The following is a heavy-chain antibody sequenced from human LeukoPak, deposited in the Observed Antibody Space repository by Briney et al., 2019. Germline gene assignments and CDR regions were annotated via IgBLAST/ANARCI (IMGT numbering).Heavy chain of an antibody. CDR3: AKNGDPGY. CDR1: GFTFSNYA. J-gene: IGHJ4*02. D-gene: IGHD4-17*01. V-gene: IGHV3-23*01. Sequence: PGGSLRLSCAASGFTFSNYAVSWVRQAPGKGLEWVSAISGSGGSTYYADSVKGRFTNSRDNSKNTLYLHMNSLRAEDTAVYYCAKNGDPGYWGQGTLVTVSS. CDR2: ISGSGGST.